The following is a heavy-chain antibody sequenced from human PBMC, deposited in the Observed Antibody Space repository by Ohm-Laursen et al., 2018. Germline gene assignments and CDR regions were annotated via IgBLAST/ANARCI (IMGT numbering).Heavy chain of an antibody. CDR2: MSRNGGSI. D-gene: IGHD3-10*01. Sequence: SLRLSCAASGFTFDDCAMHWVRQAPGKGLEWVSGMSRNGGSIGYADSVKGRFTISRDNAKNSLYLQMNSLRAEDTALYYCARNTMAFDYWGQGTLVTVSS. V-gene: IGHV3-9*01. CDR3: ARNTMAFDY. CDR1: GFTFDDCA. J-gene: IGHJ4*02.